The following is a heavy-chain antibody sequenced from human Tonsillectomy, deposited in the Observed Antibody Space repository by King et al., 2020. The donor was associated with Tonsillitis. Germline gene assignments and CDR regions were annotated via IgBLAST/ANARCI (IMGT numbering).Heavy chain of an antibody. Sequence: QLQESGPGLVKPSETLSLTCSVSGGSISGSSYYWGWIRQPPGKGLEWIGCFYYRVSTYYNPSLKSRVTISIDTSRNQFSLKLTSVTAADTAVYYCARVVIFVATYYFDYWVQGTLVTVSS. CDR1: GGSISGSSYY. J-gene: IGHJ4*02. D-gene: IGHD3-10*01. CDR2: FYYRVST. V-gene: IGHV4-39*07. CDR3: ARVVIFVATYYFDY.